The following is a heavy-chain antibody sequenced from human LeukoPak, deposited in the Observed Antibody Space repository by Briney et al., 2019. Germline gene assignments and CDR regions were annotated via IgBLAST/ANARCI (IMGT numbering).Heavy chain of an antibody. CDR1: GFSFSGTW. D-gene: IGHD1-26*01. CDR2: ISPDGSEK. J-gene: IGHJ4*02. Sequence: GASLRLSCAACGFSFSGTWMTWVRQALGKGLECITNISPDGSEKYYLDSVKGRFTVSRDNAKKLVYLQMNSLRVEDTAIYFCATDLNHDSGGWGQGTLVTVSS. CDR3: ATDLNHDSGG. V-gene: IGHV3-7*01.